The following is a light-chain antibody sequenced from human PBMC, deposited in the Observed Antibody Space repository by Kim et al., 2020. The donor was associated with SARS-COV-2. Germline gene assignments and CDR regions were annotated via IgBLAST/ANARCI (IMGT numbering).Light chain of an antibody. CDR1: SLRSYY. CDR2: GKN. J-gene: IGLJ2*01. V-gene: IGLV3-19*01. Sequence: DLGQTVRITCQGDSLRSYYASWYQQKPGQAPVLVIYGKNNRPSGIPDRFSGSSSGNTASLTITGAQAEDEADYYCNSRDSSGNHPFGGGTQLTVL. CDR3: NSRDSSGNHP.